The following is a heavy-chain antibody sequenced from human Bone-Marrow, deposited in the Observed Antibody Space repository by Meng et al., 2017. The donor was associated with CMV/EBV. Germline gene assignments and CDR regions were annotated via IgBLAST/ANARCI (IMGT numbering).Heavy chain of an antibody. Sequence: SETLSLTCTVSGGSISSYYWSWIRQPPGKGLEWIGYIYYSGSNNYNPSLKSRVTISVDTSKNQFSLKLSSVTAADTAVYYCARIKYSSSLSVYYYYGMDVWGQGTTVTV. CDR1: GGSISSYY. CDR2: IYYSGSN. J-gene: IGHJ6*02. V-gene: IGHV4-59*01. D-gene: IGHD6-6*01. CDR3: ARIKYSSSLSVYYYYGMDV.